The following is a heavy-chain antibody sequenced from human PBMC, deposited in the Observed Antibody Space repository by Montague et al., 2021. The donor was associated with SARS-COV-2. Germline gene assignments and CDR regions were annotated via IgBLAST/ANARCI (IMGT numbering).Heavy chain of an antibody. CDR1: GSIFSSYE. D-gene: IGHD2-21*01. CDR2: ISSSGGGSTK. Sequence: YRSLSLAASGSIFSSYEMNWVRQAPGKGLEWISYISSSGGGSTKHYTDSVKGRFTISRDNAKNSLYLQMNSLRVEDTAIYYCARDQGWDDWCGMDVWGQGTTVTVSS. J-gene: IGHJ6*02. CDR3: ARDQGWDDWCGMDV. V-gene: IGHV3-48*03.